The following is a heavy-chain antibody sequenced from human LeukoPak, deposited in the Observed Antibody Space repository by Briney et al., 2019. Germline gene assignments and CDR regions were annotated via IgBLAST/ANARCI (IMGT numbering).Heavy chain of an antibody. D-gene: IGHD4-11*01. V-gene: IGHV4-34*01. Sequence: SETLSLTCAVYGGSFSGYYWSWIRQPPGKGLEWIGEINHSGSTNYNPSLKSRVTISVDTSKNQFSLKLSSVTAADTAVYYCARKLTYRVSYQYWGQGTLVTVSS. CDR2: INHSGST. CDR3: ARKLTYRVSYQY. CDR1: GGSFSGYY. J-gene: IGHJ4*02.